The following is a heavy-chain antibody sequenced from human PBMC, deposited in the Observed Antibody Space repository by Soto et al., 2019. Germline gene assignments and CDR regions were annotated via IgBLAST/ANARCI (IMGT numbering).Heavy chain of an antibody. J-gene: IGHJ3*02. CDR2: ISSSSTI. V-gene: IGHV3-48*04. CDR3: ARDSGFGAFDI. Sequence: GGSLRLSCAASGFTFSSYSMNWVRQAPGKGLEWVSYISSSSTIYYADSVKGRFTISRDNAKNSLYLQMNSLRAEDTAVYYCARDSGFGAFDIWGQGTMVTVSS. D-gene: IGHD3-10*01. CDR1: GFTFSSYS.